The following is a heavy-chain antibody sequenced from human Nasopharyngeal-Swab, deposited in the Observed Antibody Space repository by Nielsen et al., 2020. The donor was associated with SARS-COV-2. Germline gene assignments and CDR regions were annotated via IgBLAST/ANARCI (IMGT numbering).Heavy chain of an antibody. D-gene: IGHD2-8*01. Sequence: SETLSLTCTVSGGSISSGSYYWSWIRQPAGKGLEWIGRIYTSGSTNYNPSLKSRVTISVDTSKNQFSLKLSSVTAADTAVYHCARGVGFCTNGVCYNKDYYYYYYMDVWGKGTTVTVSS. CDR2: IYTSGST. V-gene: IGHV4-61*02. CDR1: GGSISSGSYY. CDR3: ARGVGFCTNGVCYNKDYYYYYYMDV. J-gene: IGHJ6*03.